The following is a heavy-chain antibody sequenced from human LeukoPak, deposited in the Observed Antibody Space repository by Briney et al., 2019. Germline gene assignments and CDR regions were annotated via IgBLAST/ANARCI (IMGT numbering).Heavy chain of an antibody. CDR3: ETSRVGDTLSLDY. CDR2: FEPEDAKT. D-gene: IGHD3-16*01. CDR1: GYTLTELS. Sequence: AAVKVSSKVSGYTLTELSIHWVRQSPGKGLEWMGGFEPEDAKTFYAQRFQGRITMTEDTSTNTGYMNLSSLRSEDTAIYYYETSRVGDTLSLDYWGQGTLVTVSS. J-gene: IGHJ4*02. V-gene: IGHV1-24*01.